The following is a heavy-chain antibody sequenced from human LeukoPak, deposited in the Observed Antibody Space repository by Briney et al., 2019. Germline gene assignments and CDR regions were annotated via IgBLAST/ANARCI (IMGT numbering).Heavy chain of an antibody. Sequence: GGSLRLSCAASGFTFTDYAMNWVRQAPGKGLEWVSGISYGGDNTYYADSVKGRFTISRDNPRNTLNLALNSLRAEDTAVYYCAKDAHPYGDSVGAHHFDYWGQGTLVTVSS. CDR2: ISYGGDNT. D-gene: IGHD4-17*01. CDR1: GFTFTDYA. CDR3: AKDAHPYGDSVGAHHFDY. V-gene: IGHV3-23*01. J-gene: IGHJ4*02.